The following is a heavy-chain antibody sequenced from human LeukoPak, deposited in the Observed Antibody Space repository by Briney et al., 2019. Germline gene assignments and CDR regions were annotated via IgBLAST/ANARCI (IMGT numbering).Heavy chain of an antibody. D-gene: IGHD6-19*01. CDR3: ARHLYGSGLHRIDY. CDR2: IYYSGST. V-gene: IGHV4-39*01. CDR1: GGSISSTNYY. J-gene: IGHJ4*02. Sequence: PSETLYLTCSVSGGSISSTNYYWGWIRQPPGKGLEWIGSIYYSGSTYYNPSLKSRVTISVDTSKNQFSLKLSSVTAADTAVYHCARHLYGSGLHRIDYWGQGTLVTVSS.